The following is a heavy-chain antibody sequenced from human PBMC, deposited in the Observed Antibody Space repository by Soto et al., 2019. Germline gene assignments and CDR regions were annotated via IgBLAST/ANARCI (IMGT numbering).Heavy chain of an antibody. D-gene: IGHD3-10*01. Sequence: QVQLVQSGAEVKRPGSSVKVSCKASGDTFSFYSINWVRQAPGLGLEWMGRVNPILSMSNFAQRFQGRVTMTADKSTSTAYMELSGLRSEDTAMYYCATSYGSGYRAFDYWEQGALVTVSS. V-gene: IGHV1-69*04. CDR3: ATSYGSGYRAFDY. CDR1: GDTFSFYS. CDR2: VNPILSMS. J-gene: IGHJ4*02.